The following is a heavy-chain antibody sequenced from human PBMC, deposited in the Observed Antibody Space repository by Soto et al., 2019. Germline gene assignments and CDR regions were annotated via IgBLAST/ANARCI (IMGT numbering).Heavy chain of an antibody. J-gene: IGHJ4*02. CDR3: AKERAGATDFDY. D-gene: IGHD1-26*01. CDR2: ISYDGSNK. V-gene: IGHV3-30*18. CDR1: GFTFSSCG. Sequence: GGSLRLSCAASGFTFSSCGMHWVRQAPGKGLEWVAVISYDGSNKYYADSVKGRFTISRDNSKNTLYLQTSSLRAEDTAVYYCAKERAGATDFDYWGQGTLVTVSS.